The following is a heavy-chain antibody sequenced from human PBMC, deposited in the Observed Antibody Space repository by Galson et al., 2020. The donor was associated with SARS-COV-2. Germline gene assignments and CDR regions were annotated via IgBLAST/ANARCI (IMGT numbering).Heavy chain of an antibody. V-gene: IGHV1-24*01. CDR3: ATVLTRGTWFDP. CDR2: FDPEDGET. CDR1: LSELS. D-gene: IGHD3-3*01. Sequence: LSELSMHWVRQAPGKGLEWMGGFDPEDGETIYAQKFQGRVTMTEDTSTDTAYMELSSLRSEDTAVYYCATVLTRGTWFDPWGQGTLVTVSS. J-gene: IGHJ5*02.